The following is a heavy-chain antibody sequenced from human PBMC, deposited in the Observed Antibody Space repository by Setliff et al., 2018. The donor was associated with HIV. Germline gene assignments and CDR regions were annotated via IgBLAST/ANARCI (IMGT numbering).Heavy chain of an antibody. D-gene: IGHD3-16*02. Sequence: SETLSLTCTVSGGSVSSGSYYWSWIRQPPGKGLKWIGYIYYSGSTNYNPSLKSRVTISVDTSKNQFSLKLSSVTAADTAVYYCARGSDYIWGNYRFPFDYWGQGTLVTVSS. CDR3: ARGSDYIWGNYRFPFDY. J-gene: IGHJ4*02. CDR2: IYYSGST. V-gene: IGHV4-61*01. CDR1: GGSVSSGSYY.